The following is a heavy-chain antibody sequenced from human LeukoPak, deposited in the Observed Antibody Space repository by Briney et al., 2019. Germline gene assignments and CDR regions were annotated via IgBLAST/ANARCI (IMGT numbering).Heavy chain of an antibody. CDR2: IIPILGIA. D-gene: IGHD5-18*01. J-gene: IGHJ4*02. Sequence: GSSVKVSCKASGGTFSSYAISWVRQAPGQGLEWMGRIIPILGIANYAQKLQGRVTITADKSTSTAYMELSSLRSEDTAVYYCARSRIQLWFDYWGQGTLVTVSS. CDR1: GGTFSSYA. V-gene: IGHV1-69*04. CDR3: ARSRIQLWFDY.